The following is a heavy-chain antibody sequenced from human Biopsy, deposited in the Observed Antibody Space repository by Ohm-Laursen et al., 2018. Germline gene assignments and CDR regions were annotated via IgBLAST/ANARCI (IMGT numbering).Heavy chain of an antibody. CDR2: IHNSGST. J-gene: IGHJ6*02. D-gene: IGHD2/OR15-2a*01. CDR3: ARATNSTGWPYYYFYGMDV. CDR1: GDSLGSYF. V-gene: IGHV4-59*01. Sequence: GTLSLTCTVSGDSLGSYFWSWIRQPPGKGLEWIGFIHNSGSTDHNPSLKSRVTISVDTSKNQFSLRLNSVTAADTAVYYCARATNSTGWPYYYFYGMDVWGQGTTVTVSS.